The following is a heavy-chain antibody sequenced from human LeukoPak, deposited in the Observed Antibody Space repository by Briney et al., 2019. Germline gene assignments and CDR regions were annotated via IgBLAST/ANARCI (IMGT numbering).Heavy chain of an antibody. CDR1: GGSFSGYY. CDR3: ARGLSSTSCYFDY. D-gene: IGHD2-2*01. Sequence: PSETLSLTCAVYGGSFSGYYWSWIRQPPGKGLEWIGEINHSGSTNYNPSLKSRVTISVDTSKNQFSLKLSSVTAADTAVYYCARGLSSTSCYFDYWGQGTLVTVSS. V-gene: IGHV4-34*01. J-gene: IGHJ4*02. CDR2: INHSGST.